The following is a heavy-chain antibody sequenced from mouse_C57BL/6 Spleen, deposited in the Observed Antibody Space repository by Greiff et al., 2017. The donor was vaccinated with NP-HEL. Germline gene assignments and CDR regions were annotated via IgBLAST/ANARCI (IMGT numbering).Heavy chain of an antibody. Sequence: QVQLQQSGAELVKPGASVKISCKASGYAFSSYWMNWVKQRPGKGLEWIGQIYPGDGDTNYNGKFKGKATLTADKSSSTAYMQLSSLTSEDSAVYFCALYDDYYGAMDYWGQGTTVTVSS. CDR3: ALYDDYYGAMDY. CDR2: IYPGDGDT. V-gene: IGHV1-80*01. CDR1: GYAFSSYW. D-gene: IGHD2-3*01. J-gene: IGHJ4*01.